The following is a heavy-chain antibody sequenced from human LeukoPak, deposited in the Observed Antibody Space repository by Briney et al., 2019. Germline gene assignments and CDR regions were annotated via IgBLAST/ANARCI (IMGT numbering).Heavy chain of an antibody. Sequence: GGSLRLSCAASGFTFSDHYMDWVRQAPGKGLEWVSAISGSGGSTYYADSVKGRFTISRDNSKNTLYLQMNSLRAEDTAVYYCAKLGYDDFPGAFDIWGQGTMVTVSS. J-gene: IGHJ3*02. D-gene: IGHD5-12*01. CDR3: AKLGYDDFPGAFDI. CDR1: GFTFSDHY. CDR2: ISGSGGST. V-gene: IGHV3-23*01.